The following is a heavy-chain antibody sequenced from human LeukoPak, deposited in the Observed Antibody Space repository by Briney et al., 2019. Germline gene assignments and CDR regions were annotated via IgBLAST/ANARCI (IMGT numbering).Heavy chain of an antibody. Sequence: GGSLRLSCAASGFTFSSYAMHWVRQAPGKGLEWVAVISYDGTNKYYADSVKGRFTISRDNSKNTLYLQMNSLRAEDTAVYYCARSPIMITFGGVIVPPGAFDIWGQGTMVTVSS. V-gene: IGHV3-30*04. CDR1: GFTFSSYA. CDR2: ISYDGTNK. CDR3: ARSPIMITFGGVIVPPGAFDI. D-gene: IGHD3-16*02. J-gene: IGHJ3*02.